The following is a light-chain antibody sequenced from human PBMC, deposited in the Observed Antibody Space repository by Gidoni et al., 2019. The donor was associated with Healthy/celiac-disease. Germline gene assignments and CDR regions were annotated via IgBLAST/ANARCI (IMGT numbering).Light chain of an antibody. V-gene: IGKV1-39*01. J-gene: IGKJ2*01. CDR3: QQSYSNLYT. CDR1: QSISSY. CDR2: AAS. Sequence: DIQMTQSPSSLSASVGDRVTITCRASQSISSYLNWYQQKPGKAPKLLIYAASSLQSGVPSRFSGSGSGTDFTLTISSLQPEDFETYYGQQSYSNLYTFXQXTKLEIK.